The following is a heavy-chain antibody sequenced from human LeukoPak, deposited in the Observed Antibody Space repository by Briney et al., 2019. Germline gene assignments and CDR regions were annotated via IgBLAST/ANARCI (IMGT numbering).Heavy chain of an antibody. V-gene: IGHV3-23*01. Sequence: GGSLRLSCAASGFTFSSYAMSWVRQAPGKGLEWVSAISGSGGSTYYADSVKGRFTISRDNSKNTLYLQMNSLRAEDTVVYYCAKAGIVVVPAAISDYWGQGTLVTVSS. CDR2: ISGSGGST. CDR1: GFTFSSYA. CDR3: AKAGIVVVPAAISDY. D-gene: IGHD2-2*02. J-gene: IGHJ4*02.